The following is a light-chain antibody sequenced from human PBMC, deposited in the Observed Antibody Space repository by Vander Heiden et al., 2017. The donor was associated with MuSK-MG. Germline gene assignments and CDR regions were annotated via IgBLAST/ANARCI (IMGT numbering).Light chain of an antibody. CDR3: QQSDSTPMYT. CDR2: AAS. CDR1: QSISSY. Sequence: DIQMTQSPSSLSASVGDRVTITCRASQSISSYLNWYQQKPGKAPKLLIYAASSLQSGVPSRFRGSGYGTDFTLTISSRQPEDFATYYCQQSDSTPMYTFGPGTKLEIK. J-gene: IGKJ2*01. V-gene: IGKV1-39*01.